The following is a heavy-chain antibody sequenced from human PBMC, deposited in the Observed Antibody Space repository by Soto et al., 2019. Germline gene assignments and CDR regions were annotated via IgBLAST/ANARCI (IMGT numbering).Heavy chain of an antibody. CDR1: GGSISSGGYY. D-gene: IGHD1-7*01. Sequence: QVQLQESGPGLVKPSQTLSLTCTVSGGSISSGGYYWSWIRQHPGKGLEWIGYIYYSGSTYYNPSLKSRVTISVDTSKNQFSLKLSSVTAADTAVYYCARDKPERRYNWNYVGLAFDIWGQGTMVTVSS. J-gene: IGHJ3*02. V-gene: IGHV4-31*03. CDR2: IYYSGST. CDR3: ARDKPERRYNWNYVGLAFDI.